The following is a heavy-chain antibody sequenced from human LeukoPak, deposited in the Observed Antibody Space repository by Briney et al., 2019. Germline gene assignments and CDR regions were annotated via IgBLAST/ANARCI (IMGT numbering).Heavy chain of an antibody. D-gene: IGHD3-22*01. J-gene: IGHJ3*02. CDR1: GFTFSNYW. CDR3: ARREYYYDSSADPGAFDI. V-gene: IGHV3-74*01. Sequence: GGSLRLSCAASGFTFSNYWMHWVRQTPGKGLVWVSRINSDGSSTNYADSVKGRFTISRDNAKNSLYLQMNSLRAEDTALYYCARREYYYDSSADPGAFDIWGQGTMVTVSS. CDR2: INSDGSST.